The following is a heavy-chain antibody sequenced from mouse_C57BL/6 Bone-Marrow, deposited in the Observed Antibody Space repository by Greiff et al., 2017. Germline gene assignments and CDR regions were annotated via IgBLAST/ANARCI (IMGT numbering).Heavy chain of an antibody. CDR3: ANYYGSSYDLLYAMDY. CDR1: GYTFTSYG. CDR2: IYPRSGNT. V-gene: IGHV1-81*01. Sequence: VQLQQSGAELARPGASVKLSCKASGYTFTSYGISWVKQRTGQGLEWIGEIYPRSGNTYYNEKFKGKATLTADKSSSTAYMELRSLTSEDSAVYFCANYYGSSYDLLYAMDYWGQGTSVTVSS. J-gene: IGHJ4*01. D-gene: IGHD1-1*01.